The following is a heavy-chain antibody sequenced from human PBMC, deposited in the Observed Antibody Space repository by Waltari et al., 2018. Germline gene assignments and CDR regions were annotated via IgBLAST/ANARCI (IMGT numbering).Heavy chain of an antibody. D-gene: IGHD1-20*01. Sequence: EGQLLESGGGWVQRGGCLRLACPASGSTFTNSAINWVRLAPGTGLGWVSAISVSDGTYYADSVKGRFTISRDTSKNTVYLQMNGLRAEDTAVYYCATPFYNWDDPLHSWGQGTLVTVSS. CDR1: GSTFTNSA. CDR2: ISVSDGT. J-gene: IGHJ4*02. CDR3: ATPFYNWDDPLHS. V-gene: IGHV3-23*01.